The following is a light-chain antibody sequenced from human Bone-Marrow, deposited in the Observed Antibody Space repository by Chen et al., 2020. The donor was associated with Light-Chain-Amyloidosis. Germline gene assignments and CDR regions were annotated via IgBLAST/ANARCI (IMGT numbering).Light chain of an antibody. CDR3: QVWDRSSDRPV. V-gene: IGLV3-21*02. CDR1: NIGSTS. J-gene: IGLJ3*02. Sequence: SYVLTQPSSVSVAPGQTATIACGGNNIGSTSVHWYQQTPGQAPLLVVYDDSDRPSGLPERLSGSNSGHPATLTIGRVEAGDEADYYCQVWDRSSDRPVFGGGTKLTVL. CDR2: DDS.